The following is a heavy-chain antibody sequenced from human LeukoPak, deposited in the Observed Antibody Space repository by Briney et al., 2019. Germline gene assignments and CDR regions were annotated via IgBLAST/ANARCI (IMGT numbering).Heavy chain of an antibody. CDR2: ISWNSGSI. J-gene: IGHJ6*03. Sequence: GGSLRLSCAASGFTFDDYAMHWVRQAPGKGLEWVSGISWNSGSIGYADSVKGRFSISRDNSKNMLNLQMNSLRAEDTAVYYCAKDRCSNGIGCLYYYMDVWGKGSTVTIYS. CDR3: AKDRCSNGIGCLYYYMDV. V-gene: IGHV3-9*01. CDR1: GFTFDDYA. D-gene: IGHD2-8*01.